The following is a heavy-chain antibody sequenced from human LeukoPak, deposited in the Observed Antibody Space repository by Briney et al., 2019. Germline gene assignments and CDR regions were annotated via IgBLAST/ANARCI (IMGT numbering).Heavy chain of an antibody. J-gene: IGHJ4*02. CDR1: GFTFSSYG. Sequence: GGSLRVSCAASGFTFSSYGMHWVRQAPGKGLEWVAVIWYDGSNKYYADSVKGRFTISRDNSKNTLYLQMNSLRAEDTAVYYCARPMVRGVIHAPPDYWGQGTLVTVSS. CDR2: IWYDGSNK. V-gene: IGHV3-33*01. CDR3: ARPMVRGVIHAPPDY. D-gene: IGHD3-10*01.